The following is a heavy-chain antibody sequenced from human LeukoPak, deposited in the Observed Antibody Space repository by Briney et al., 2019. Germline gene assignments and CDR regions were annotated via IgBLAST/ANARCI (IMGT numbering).Heavy chain of an antibody. V-gene: IGHV4-59*01. CDR2: MYYSGST. J-gene: IGHJ3*02. CDR3: AGSPYYDFWSGYYTDAFDI. Sequence: SSETLSLTCTVSGGSISSYYWSWIRQPPGKGLEWIGYMYYSGSTNYNPSLKSRVTISVDTSKNQFSLKLSSVTAADTAVYYCAGSPYYDFWSGYYTDAFDIWGQGTMVTVSS. CDR1: GGSISSYY. D-gene: IGHD3-3*01.